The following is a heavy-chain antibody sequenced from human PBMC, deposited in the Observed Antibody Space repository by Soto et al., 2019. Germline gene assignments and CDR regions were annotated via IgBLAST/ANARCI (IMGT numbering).Heavy chain of an antibody. Sequence: QVQLQQWGAGLLKPSETLSLTCAVYGGSFSGYYWSWIRQPPGKGLEWIGEINHSGSTNYNPSLKSRVTISVDTSKNKFALKLSSVTAADTAVYYCARGSGYDPFYYYYMDVWGKGTTVTVSS. CDR2: INHSGST. V-gene: IGHV4-34*01. CDR3: ARGSGYDPFYYYYMDV. CDR1: GGSFSGYY. D-gene: IGHD5-12*01. J-gene: IGHJ6*03.